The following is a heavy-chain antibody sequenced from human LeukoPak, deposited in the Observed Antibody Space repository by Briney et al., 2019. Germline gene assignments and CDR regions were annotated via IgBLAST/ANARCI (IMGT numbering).Heavy chain of an antibody. CDR3: AKLFEYSSF. CDR1: GFTFSSYG. D-gene: IGHD6-6*01. V-gene: IGHV3-30*02. CDR2: IRKDGSNK. Sequence: GGSLRLSCAASGFTFSSYGMHWVRQAPGKGLEWVAFIRKDGSNKYYADSVKGRFTISRDNSKNTLYLQMNSLRAEDTAVYYCAKLFEYSSFWGQGTLVTVSS. J-gene: IGHJ4*02.